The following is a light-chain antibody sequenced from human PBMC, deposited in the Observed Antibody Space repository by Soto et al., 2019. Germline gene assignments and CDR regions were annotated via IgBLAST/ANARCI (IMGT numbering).Light chain of an antibody. J-gene: IGLJ1*01. Sequence: QSALTQPRSVSGSPGQSVTISCTGTSREVGGYNYVSWYQQHPGKAPKLMIYDVSKRPSGVPDRFSGSKSGNTASLTISGLQAEDEADYYCCSYAGSQTYVFGTGTKVTVL. CDR1: SREVGGYNY. V-gene: IGLV2-11*01. CDR3: CSYAGSQTYV. CDR2: DVS.